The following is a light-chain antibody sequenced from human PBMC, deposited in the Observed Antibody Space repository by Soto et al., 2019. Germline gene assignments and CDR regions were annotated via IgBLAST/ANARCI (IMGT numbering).Light chain of an antibody. CDR3: QQHERYPPT. CDR2: VAS. CDR1: QGINSL. V-gene: IGKV1-9*01. Sequence: QLTQSPASLSASVGDSGTITCGHSQGINSLLALYQQKPGKAPTVLICVASDLQSGVTSRSSRSGSGTDFTLTISSLQPEDFATYSCQQHERYPPTFGGGTKVDTK. J-gene: IGKJ4*01.